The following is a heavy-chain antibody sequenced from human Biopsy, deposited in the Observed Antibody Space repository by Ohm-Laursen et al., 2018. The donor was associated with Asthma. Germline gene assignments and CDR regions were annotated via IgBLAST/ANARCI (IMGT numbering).Heavy chain of an antibody. CDR3: AKESGSNYAFDI. V-gene: IGHV3-30*18. J-gene: IGHJ3*02. CDR2: ISYDGSNK. D-gene: IGHD1-1*01. Sequence: SSLRLSCTASGFTFSSYGMHWVRQAPGKGLEWVAVISYDGSNKYYADSVKGRFTISRDNSKNTLYLQMSSLRAEDTAVYYCAKESGSNYAFDIWGQGTMVTVSS. CDR1: GFTFSSYG.